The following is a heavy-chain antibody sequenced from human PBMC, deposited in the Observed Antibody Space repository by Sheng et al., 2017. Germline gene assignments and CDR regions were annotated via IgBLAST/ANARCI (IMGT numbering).Heavy chain of an antibody. Sequence: QVQLVQSGAEVKKPGASVKVSCKASGYTFTSYDINWVRQATGQGLEWMGWMNPNSGNTGYAQKFQGRVTITRNTSISTAYMELSSLRSEDTAVYYCARGLMSSTSERGWFDPWGQGTLVTVSS. CDR3: ARGLMSSTSERGWFDP. D-gene: IGHD2-2*01. J-gene: IGHJ5*02. CDR1: GYTFTSYD. V-gene: IGHV1-8*03. CDR2: MNPNSGNT.